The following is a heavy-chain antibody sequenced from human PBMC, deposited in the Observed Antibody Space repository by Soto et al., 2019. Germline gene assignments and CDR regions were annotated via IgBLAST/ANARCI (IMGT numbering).Heavy chain of an antibody. CDR2: ISYDGSNK. CDR3: AKDDAYSRSSANYYYYYAMDV. J-gene: IGHJ6*02. D-gene: IGHD6-6*01. CDR1: GFTFSSYG. Sequence: PGGSLRLSCAASGFTFSSYGMHWVRQAPGKGPEWVAVISYDGSNKYYADSVKGRFTISRDNSKNTLYLQMNSLRAEDTAVYYCAKDDAYSRSSANYYYYYAMDVWGQGTTVTVYS. V-gene: IGHV3-30*18.